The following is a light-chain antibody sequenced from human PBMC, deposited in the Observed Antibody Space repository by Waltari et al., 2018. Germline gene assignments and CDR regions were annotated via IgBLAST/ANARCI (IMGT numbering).Light chain of an antibody. Sequence: DIQMTQSPSSVSASVGDSVTIACRASQNIDNFLNWYQHKPGEPPQVLVFAASTLQDGVPSRFRASASGTHFTLTIGSLQPEDFATYYCQQSHSPPFTFGQGT. V-gene: IGKV1-39*01. J-gene: IGKJ2*01. CDR1: QNIDNF. CDR2: AAS. CDR3: QQSHSPPFT.